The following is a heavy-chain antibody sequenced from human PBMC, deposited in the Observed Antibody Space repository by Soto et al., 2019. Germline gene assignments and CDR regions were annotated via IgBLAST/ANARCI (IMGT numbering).Heavy chain of an antibody. D-gene: IGHD2-15*01. J-gene: IGHJ6*02. Sequence: GSLRLSCAASGFSFSSYGMHWVRQAPGKGLEWVAMISYDGTDEYYADSVKGRFTISRDNSKNAVYLQMNSLRAEDTAVYYCARYCSGGSCYYYYGMDVWGQGTTVTVSS. V-gene: IGHV3-30*03. CDR1: GFSFSSYG. CDR3: ARYCSGGSCYYYYGMDV. CDR2: ISYDGTDE.